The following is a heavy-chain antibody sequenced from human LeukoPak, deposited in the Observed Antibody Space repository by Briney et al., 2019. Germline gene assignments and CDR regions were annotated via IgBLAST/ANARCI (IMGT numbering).Heavy chain of an antibody. J-gene: IGHJ6*03. CDR1: GGSISSYY. CDR3: GTTVGCSSSWQIGYMDV. D-gene: IGHD6-13*01. CDR2: IYASGST. V-gene: IGHV4-4*07. Sequence: SETLSLTCTVSGGSISSYYWSWIRQPAGKGLEWIGRIYASGSTNYNPSLKSRVTMSVGTSKNQFSLKLSSVTAADTAVYYCGTTVGCSSSWQIGYMDVWGKGTTVSVSS.